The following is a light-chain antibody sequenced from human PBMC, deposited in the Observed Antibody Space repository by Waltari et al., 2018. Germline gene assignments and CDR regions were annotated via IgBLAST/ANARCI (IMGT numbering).Light chain of an antibody. CDR2: GKT. J-gene: IGLJ2*01. Sequence: SSEPTQDPAVSVALGKTVRITCQGDSLTTYYGPWCRQKPGQAPVLVIYGKTNRPSGIPDRFSASSSGNTASLTITGAQAEDEAHYYCTSRDISGDVVFGGGTKLTVL. CDR3: TSRDISGDVV. CDR1: SLTTYY. V-gene: IGLV3-19*01.